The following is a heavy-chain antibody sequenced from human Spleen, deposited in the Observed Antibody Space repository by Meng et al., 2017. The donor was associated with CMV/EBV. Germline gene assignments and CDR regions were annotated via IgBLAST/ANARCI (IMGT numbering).Heavy chain of an antibody. V-gene: IGHV3-21*01. CDR3: ARDPGTYDSSAYYFDY. CDR2: ITSSGTYI. D-gene: IGHD3-22*01. CDR1: FTLSAYT. Sequence: FTLSAYTMNWVRQATGKGLQWVSDITSSGTYIYYADSVKGRFTISRDNAKNSLSLQMNSLRAEDTAVYYCARDPGTYDSSAYYFDYWGQGTLVTVSS. J-gene: IGHJ4*02.